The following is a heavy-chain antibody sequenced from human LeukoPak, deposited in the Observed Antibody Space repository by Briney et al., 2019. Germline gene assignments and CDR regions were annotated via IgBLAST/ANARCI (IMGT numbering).Heavy chain of an antibody. J-gene: IGHJ3*02. D-gene: IGHD2/OR15-2a*01. Sequence: PSETLSLTCTVSGGSLSSYYWSWIRQPPGKGLEWIGYIYYSGSTNYNPSLKSRVTISVDTSKNQFSLKLSSVTAADTAVYYCARGLVRDFLSDAFDIWGQGTMVTVSA. V-gene: IGHV4-59*01. CDR2: IYYSGST. CDR1: GGSLSSYY. CDR3: ARGLVRDFLSDAFDI.